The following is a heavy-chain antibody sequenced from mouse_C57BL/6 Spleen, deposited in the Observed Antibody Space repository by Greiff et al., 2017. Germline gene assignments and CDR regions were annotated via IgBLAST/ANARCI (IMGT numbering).Heavy chain of an antibody. CDR3: ALITTVVAIDY. J-gene: IGHJ2*01. CDR2: IYPGSGST. D-gene: IGHD1-1*01. V-gene: IGHV1-55*01. CDR1: GYTFTSYW. Sequence: VKLQQPGAELVKPGASVKMSCKASGYTFTSYWITWVKQRPGQGLEWIGDIYPGSGSTNYNEKFKSKATLTVDTSSSTAYMQLSSLTSEDSAVYYCALITTVVAIDYWGQGTTLTVSS.